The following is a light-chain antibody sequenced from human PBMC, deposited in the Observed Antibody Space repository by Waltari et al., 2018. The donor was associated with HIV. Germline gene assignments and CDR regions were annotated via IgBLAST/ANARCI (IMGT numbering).Light chain of an antibody. Sequence: DIQMTQSPSPLSASLRDRVTITCRASQSVSYWLAWYQQKPGKAPKLLISKASSLKSGVPSRFSGSGSGTEFTLNISSRQPDDFATYYCQQYNRYPYTFGQGTKLEIK. CDR2: KAS. V-gene: IGKV1-5*03. CDR1: QSVSYW. J-gene: IGKJ2*01. CDR3: QQYNRYPYT.